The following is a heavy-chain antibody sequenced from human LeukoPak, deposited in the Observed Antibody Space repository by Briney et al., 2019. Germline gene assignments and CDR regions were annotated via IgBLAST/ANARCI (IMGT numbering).Heavy chain of an antibody. CDR3: ARVLRHGDYADAFDI. D-gene: IGHD4-17*01. CDR1: GFTFSNAW. J-gene: IGHJ3*02. CDR2: ISSSGSTI. Sequence: PGGSLRLSCAASGFTFSNAWMSWVRQAPGKGLEWVSYISSSGSTIYYADSVKGRFTISRDNAKNSLYLQMNSLRAEDTAVYYCARVLRHGDYADAFDIWGQGTMVTVSS. V-gene: IGHV3-11*04.